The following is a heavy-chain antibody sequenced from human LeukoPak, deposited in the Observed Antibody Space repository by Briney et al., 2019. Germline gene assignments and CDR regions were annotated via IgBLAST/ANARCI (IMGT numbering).Heavy chain of an antibody. J-gene: IGHJ4*02. Sequence: GGSLRLSCAASGFTFSSYAMHWVRQAPGKGLEWVAVISYDGSNKYYADSVKGRFTISRDNSKNTLYLQMSSLRAEDTAVYYCARGSGDYYDSSGLVDYWGQGTLVTVSS. V-gene: IGHV3-30-3*01. D-gene: IGHD3-22*01. CDR1: GFTFSSYA. CDR2: ISYDGSNK. CDR3: ARGSGDYYDSSGLVDY.